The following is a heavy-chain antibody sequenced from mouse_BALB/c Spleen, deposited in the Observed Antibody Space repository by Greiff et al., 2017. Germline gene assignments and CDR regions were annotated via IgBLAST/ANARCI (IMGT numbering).Heavy chain of an antibody. Sequence: VQGVESGPGLVAPSQSLSITCTVSGFSLTSYGVHWVRQPPGKGLEWLGVIWAGGSTNYNSALMSRLSISKDNSKSQVFLKMNSLQTDDTAMYYCARYDGYEAWFAYWGQGTLVTVSA. D-gene: IGHD2-3*01. CDR2: IWAGGST. CDR1: GFSLTSYG. CDR3: ARYDGYEAWFAY. V-gene: IGHV2-9*02. J-gene: IGHJ3*01.